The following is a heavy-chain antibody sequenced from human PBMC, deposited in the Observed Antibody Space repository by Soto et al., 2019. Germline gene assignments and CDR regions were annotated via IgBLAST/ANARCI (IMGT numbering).Heavy chain of an antibody. J-gene: IGHJ3*02. CDR3: ARHLATPTGKYAFRDMIVVVIPGDAFDI. Sequence: QLQLQESGPGLVKPSETLSLTCTVSGGSISSSSYYWGWIRQPPGKGLEWIVSIYYSGSTYYNPSLKSRVNISVDTSKNQLSMKLSSVTAADTAVYYCARHLATPTGKYAFRDMIVVVIPGDAFDIWGQGTMVTVSS. CDR1: GGSISSSSYY. CDR2: IYYSGST. V-gene: IGHV4-39*01. D-gene: IGHD3-22*01.